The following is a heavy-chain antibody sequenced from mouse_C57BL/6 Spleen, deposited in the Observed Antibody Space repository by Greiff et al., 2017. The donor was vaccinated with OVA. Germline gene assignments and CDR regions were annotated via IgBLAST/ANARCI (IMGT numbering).Heavy chain of an antibody. Sequence: EVQRVESGGDLVKPGGSLKLSCAASGFTFSSYGMSWVRQTPDKRLEWVATISSGGSYTYYPDSVKGRFTISRDNAKNTLYLQLSSLKSEDTAMYYCARRTVVATSAMDYWGQGTSVTVSS. CDR1: GFTFSSYG. CDR3: ARRTVVATSAMDY. J-gene: IGHJ4*01. D-gene: IGHD1-1*01. CDR2: ISSGGSYT. V-gene: IGHV5-6*01.